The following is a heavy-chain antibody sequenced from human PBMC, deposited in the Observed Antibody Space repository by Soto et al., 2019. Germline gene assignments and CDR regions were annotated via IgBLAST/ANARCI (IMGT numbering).Heavy chain of an antibody. CDR1: GGSISSGDYY. CDR2: IYYSGST. D-gene: IGHD3-22*01. CDR3: AREPYYYDSSGYHY. J-gene: IGHJ4*02. Sequence: SETLSLTCTVSGGSISSGDYYWSWIRQPPGKGLEWIGYIYYSGSTYYNPSLKSRVTISVDTSKNQFSLKLSSVTAADTAVYYCAREPYYYDSSGYHYWGQGTLVTVSS. V-gene: IGHV4-30-4*01.